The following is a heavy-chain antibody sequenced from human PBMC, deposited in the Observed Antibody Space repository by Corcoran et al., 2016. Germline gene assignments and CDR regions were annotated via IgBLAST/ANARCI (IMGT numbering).Heavy chain of an antibody. D-gene: IGHD3-10*01. Sequence: QVQLVQSGAEVKKPGASLKVSCKASGYTFTSYYLHWVRQAPGQGLEWMGIINPSVGSTSYAQKFQGRVTMTRDTSTSTVYMELRSRRSEDTAVYYCARIPGEGDTRYYYYGMDVWGQGTTVTVSS. J-gene: IGHJ6*02. V-gene: IGHV1-46*01. CDR2: INPSVGST. CDR3: ARIPGEGDTRYYYYGMDV. CDR1: GYTFTSYY.